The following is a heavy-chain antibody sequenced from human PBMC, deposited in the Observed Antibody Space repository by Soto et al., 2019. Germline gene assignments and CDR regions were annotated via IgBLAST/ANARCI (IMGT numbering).Heavy chain of an antibody. J-gene: IGHJ4*02. CDR3: AREAGYCSGGSCSDWLDY. CDR2: IWYDGSNK. D-gene: IGHD2-15*01. Sequence: GGSLRLSCAASGFTFSSYGMHWVRQAPGKGLEWVAVIWYDGSNKYYADSVKGRFTISRDNSKNTLYLQMNSLRAEDTAVYYCAREAGYCSGGSCSDWLDYWGQGTLVTVSS. V-gene: IGHV3-33*01. CDR1: GFTFSSYG.